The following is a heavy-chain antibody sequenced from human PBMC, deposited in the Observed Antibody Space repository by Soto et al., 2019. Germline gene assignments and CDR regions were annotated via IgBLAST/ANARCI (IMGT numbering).Heavy chain of an antibody. CDR3: AKDRALENQTPYGMDV. CDR1: PITVYNFAA. Sequence: EMQLLESGGGLGQPGGSLRLSCVASPITVYNFAAMSWVRHTPERGLELVSTISGRGDHRYYADSVKGRFTIYRDNSKNRLYLQMDGLRVDDTAVYYCAKDRALENQTPYGMDVWGQGTTVTV. CDR2: ISGRGDHR. D-gene: IGHD2-2*01. J-gene: IGHJ6*02. V-gene: IGHV3-23*01.